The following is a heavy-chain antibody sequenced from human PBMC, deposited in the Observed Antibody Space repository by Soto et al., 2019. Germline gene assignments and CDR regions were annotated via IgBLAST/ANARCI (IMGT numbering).Heavy chain of an antibody. J-gene: IGHJ3*02. CDR3: ARDPATSSSGYYGHDAFDI. CDR2: INSDGSIT. Sequence: GGSLRLSCAASGFTFSSYWMHWVRQAPGKGLKWVSRINSDGSITNYADSVKGRFAISRDNAKNMVFLQMNSLRAEDTALYYCARDPATSSSGYYGHDAFDIWGQGTMVTVSS. D-gene: IGHD3-22*01. CDR1: GFTFSSYW. V-gene: IGHV3-74*01.